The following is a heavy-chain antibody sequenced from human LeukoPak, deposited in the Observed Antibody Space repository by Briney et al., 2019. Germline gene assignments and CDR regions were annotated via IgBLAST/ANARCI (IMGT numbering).Heavy chain of an antibody. D-gene: IGHD3-16*02. CDR1: GFTVSSNY. Sequence: PGGSLRLSCAASGFTVSSNYMSWVRQAPGKGLEWVSVIYSGGSTYYADSVKGRFTISRDNSKNTLYLQMNSLRAEDTAVYYCASYYYDYVWGSYRNGVYWGQGTLVTVSS. V-gene: IGHV3-53*01. CDR3: ASYYYDYVWGSYRNGVY. CDR2: IYSGGST. J-gene: IGHJ4*02.